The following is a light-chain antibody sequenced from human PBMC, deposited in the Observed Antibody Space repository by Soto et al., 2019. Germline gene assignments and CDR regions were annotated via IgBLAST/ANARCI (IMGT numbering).Light chain of an antibody. CDR2: KVS. J-gene: IGKJ1*01. CDR1: ESVNSW. V-gene: IGKV1-5*03. Sequence: DIQLTQSPSTLSASIGDRVTITCRASESVNSWLAWYQQKPGKAPKFLIYKVSSLQSGVPSRFSGSGSGTDFTLTITRLEPEDFVVYYCQQYGSSPTFGQGTKVDIK. CDR3: QQYGSSPT.